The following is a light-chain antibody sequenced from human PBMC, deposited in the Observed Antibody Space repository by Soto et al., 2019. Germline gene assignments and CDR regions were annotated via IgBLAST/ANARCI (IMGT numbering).Light chain of an antibody. Sequence: AIQMTQSPSSLSASVGDRVTITCRASQGIRNDLGWYQQKPGKAPTVLIFAAASLQRGVPSRFSVSRSGSDFTLTISSLQPEDFATYYCLQDYNYPHTFGQGTKVEIK. CDR3: LQDYNYPHT. V-gene: IGKV1-6*01. CDR1: QGIRND. CDR2: AAA. J-gene: IGKJ1*01.